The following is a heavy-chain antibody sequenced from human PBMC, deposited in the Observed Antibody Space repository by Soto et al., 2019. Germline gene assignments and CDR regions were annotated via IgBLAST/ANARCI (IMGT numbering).Heavy chain of an antibody. CDR1: GYTFISYA. CDR3: ARDFNYGSGDY. D-gene: IGHD3-10*01. J-gene: IGHJ4*02. CDR2: INAGNGNT. Sequence: QVQLVQSGAEEKKPGASVKVSCKASGYTFISYAMCWVRQAPGQRLEWMGWINAGNGNTKYSQKFQGRVTITRDTSASTAYMELSSLRSEDTAVYYCARDFNYGSGDYWGQGTLVTVSS. V-gene: IGHV1-3*05.